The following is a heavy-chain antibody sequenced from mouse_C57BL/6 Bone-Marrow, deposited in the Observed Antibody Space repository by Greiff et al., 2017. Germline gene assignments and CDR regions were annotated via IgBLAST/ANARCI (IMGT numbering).Heavy chain of an antibody. V-gene: IGHV5-17*01. CDR1: GFTFSDYG. CDR3: AGVTTGFDAMDY. D-gene: IGHD2-12*01. Sequence: DVMLVESGGGLVKPGGSLKLSCAASGFTFSDYGMHWVRQAPEKGLEWVAYISSGSSTIYYADTVKGRFTISRDNAKNTLFLQMTSLRSEDTAMYYCAGVTTGFDAMDYWGQGTSVTVSS. J-gene: IGHJ4*01. CDR2: ISSGSSTI.